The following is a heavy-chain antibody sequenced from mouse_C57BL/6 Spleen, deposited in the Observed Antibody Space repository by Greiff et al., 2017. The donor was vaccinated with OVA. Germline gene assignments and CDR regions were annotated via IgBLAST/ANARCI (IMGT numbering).Heavy chain of an antibody. D-gene: IGHD2-4*01. V-gene: IGHV1-69*01. J-gene: IGHJ4*01. CDR3: ARRGYDYDGYYYAMDY. Sequence: VQLQQPGAELVMPGASVKLSCKASGYTFTSYWMHWVKQRPGQGLEWIGEIDPSDSYTNYNQKFKGKSTLTVDKSSSTAYMQLSSLTSEDSAVYYCARRGYDYDGYYYAMDYWGQGTSVTVSS. CDR1: GYTFTSYW. CDR2: IDPSDSYT.